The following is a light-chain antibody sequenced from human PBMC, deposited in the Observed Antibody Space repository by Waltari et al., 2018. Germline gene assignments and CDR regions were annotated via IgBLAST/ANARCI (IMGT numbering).Light chain of an antibody. J-gene: IGKJ1*01. CDR3: MQGKHWPWT. V-gene: IGKV2-30*01. CDR2: LVS. Sequence: DVVMTQSQLSLPVTIGQQASIACRSSQGIVSSDGDTLLNWFQQRPGQSPRRLIYLVSRRDSWVPDRFSGSGSGTNFTLKISRLEAEDVGLYYCMQGKHWPWTFGQGTRVEI. CDR1: QGIVSSDGDTL.